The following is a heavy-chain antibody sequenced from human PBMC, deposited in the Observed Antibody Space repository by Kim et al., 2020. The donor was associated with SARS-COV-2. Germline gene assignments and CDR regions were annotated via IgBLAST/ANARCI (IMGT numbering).Heavy chain of an antibody. CDR3: ARDGRFGELSFDY. Sequence: NPSHKRRVTHSVDTSKNQFSLKLGSGTAADTAVYYCARDGRFGELSFDYWGQGTLVTVSS. J-gene: IGHJ4*02. D-gene: IGHD3-10*01. V-gene: IGHV4-31*02.